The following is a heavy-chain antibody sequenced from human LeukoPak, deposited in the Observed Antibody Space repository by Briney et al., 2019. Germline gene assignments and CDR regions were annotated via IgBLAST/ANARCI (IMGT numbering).Heavy chain of an antibody. CDR2: MNPNSGNT. CDR1: GYTFTSYD. D-gene: IGHD2-2*01. V-gene: IGHV1-8*01. Sequence: ASVKVSCKASGYTFTSYDINWVRQATGQGLEWMGWMNPNSGNTGYAQKFQGRVTMTRNTSISTAYMELSSLRSEDTAVYYCARGYQLLEAFDIWGQGTKVNGS. J-gene: IGHJ3*02. CDR3: ARGYQLLEAFDI.